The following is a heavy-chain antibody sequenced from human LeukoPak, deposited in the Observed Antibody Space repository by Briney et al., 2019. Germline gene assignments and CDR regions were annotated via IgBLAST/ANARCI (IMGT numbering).Heavy chain of an antibody. Sequence: PSETLSLTCAVYGGSFSGYYWSWIRQPPGKGLEWIGEINHRGSTNYNPSLKSRVTISVDTSKNQFSLKLSSVTAADTAVYYCARGRESSLDYWGQGTLVTVSS. J-gene: IGHJ4*02. CDR1: GGSFSGYY. V-gene: IGHV4-34*01. CDR2: INHRGST. CDR3: ARGRESSLDY.